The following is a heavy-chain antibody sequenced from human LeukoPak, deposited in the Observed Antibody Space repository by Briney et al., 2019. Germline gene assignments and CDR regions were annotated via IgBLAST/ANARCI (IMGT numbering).Heavy chain of an antibody. D-gene: IGHD1-26*01. CDR2: INWNGDRT. Sequence: GGSLRLSCAASGFTFDDYGMSWVRQVPGKGLEWVSGINWNGDRTGYADSVKGRFTISRDNAKNSLYLQMKSLRAEDTTVYYCARDMGYSGSWPGYFDYWGQGVLVTVSS. CDR1: GFTFDDYG. CDR3: ARDMGYSGSWPGYFDY. V-gene: IGHV3-20*04. J-gene: IGHJ4*02.